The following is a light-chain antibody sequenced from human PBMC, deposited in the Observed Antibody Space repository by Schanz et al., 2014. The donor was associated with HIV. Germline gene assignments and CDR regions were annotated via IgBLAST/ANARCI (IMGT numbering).Light chain of an antibody. J-gene: IGKJ1*01. CDR3: QQYNNWPRT. CDR2: GAS. CDR1: QSLGGSQ. Sequence: EIVLTQSPGTLSLSPGERATLSCRASQSLGGSQLAWYQHKPGQAPRLLIYGASNRATGIPDRFSGGGSGTDFTLTISRLEPEDFAVYYCQQYNNWPRTFGRGTKVEIK. V-gene: IGKV3-20*01.